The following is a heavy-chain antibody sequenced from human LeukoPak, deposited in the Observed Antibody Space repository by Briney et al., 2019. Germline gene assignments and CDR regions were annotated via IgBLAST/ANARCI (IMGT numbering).Heavy chain of an antibody. D-gene: IGHD3-10*01. J-gene: IGHJ4*02. CDR3: ARGRVYYYGSGRRDFDY. CDR1: GGSFSGYY. CDR2: INHSGST. V-gene: IGHV4-34*01. Sequence: SETLSLTCAVYGGSFSGYYWSWIRQPPGKGLEWIGEINHSGSTNYNPSLKSRVTISVDTSKNQFSLKLSSVTAADSAVYYCARGRVYYYGSGRRDFDYWGQGTLVTVSS.